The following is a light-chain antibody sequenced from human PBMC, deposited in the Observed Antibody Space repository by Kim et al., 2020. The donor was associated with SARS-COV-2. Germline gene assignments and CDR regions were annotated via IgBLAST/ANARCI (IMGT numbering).Light chain of an antibody. CDR1: QSVLYRSNNKNY. V-gene: IGKV4-1*01. J-gene: IGKJ2*01. CDR2: WAS. CDR3: QQYYSTPPYT. Sequence: ATINCKASQSVLYRSNNKNYLAWYQQKPGQPSKLLIYWASTRESGVPDRFSGSGSGTDFSLSISILQAEDVAVYYCQQYYSTPPYTFGQGTKLQF.